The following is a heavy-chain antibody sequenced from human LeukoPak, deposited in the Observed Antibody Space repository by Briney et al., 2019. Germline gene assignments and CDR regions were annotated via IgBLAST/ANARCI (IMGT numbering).Heavy chain of an antibody. D-gene: IGHD3-10*02. CDR3: AELGITMIGGV. CDR1: GFSFSSYA. J-gene: IGHJ6*04. CDR2: IKQDGSEK. V-gene: IGHV3-7*01. Sequence: HSGGSLRLSCATSGFSFSSYAMTWVRQAPGKGLEWVANIKQDGSEKYYVDSVKGRFTISRDNAKNSLYLQMNSLRAEDTAVYYCAELGITMIGGVWGKGTTVTISS.